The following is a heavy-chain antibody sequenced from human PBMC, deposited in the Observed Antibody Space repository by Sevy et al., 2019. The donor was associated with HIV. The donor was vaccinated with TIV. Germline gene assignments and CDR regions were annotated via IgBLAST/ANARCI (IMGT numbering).Heavy chain of an antibody. D-gene: IGHD3-22*01. V-gene: IGHV3-21*01. CDR1: GFTFSSYS. J-gene: IGHJ3*02. CDR3: ARDHSGCGYPYAFDI. Sequence: GGSLRLSCAASGFTFSSYSMNWVRQAPGKGLEWVSSISSSSSYIYYADSVKGRFTISRDNAKNSLYLQMNSLRAEDTGVYYCARDHSGCGYPYAFDIWGQGTKVTVSS. CDR2: ISSSSSYI.